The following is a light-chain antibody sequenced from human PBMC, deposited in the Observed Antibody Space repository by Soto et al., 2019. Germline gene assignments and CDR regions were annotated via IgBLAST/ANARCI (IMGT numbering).Light chain of an antibody. J-gene: IGKJ4*01. CDR3: QQYDRSPLIT. CDR2: GAS. V-gene: IGKV3-20*01. Sequence: EIVLTQSPGTLSLSPGERATLSCRASQTVNSNYLAWYQQRAGQAPRLLIYGASTRADDIPDRFSGSGSGTDFTLTISRLEPEDFAVYYCQQYDRSPLITFGGGTKVEIK. CDR1: QTVNSNY.